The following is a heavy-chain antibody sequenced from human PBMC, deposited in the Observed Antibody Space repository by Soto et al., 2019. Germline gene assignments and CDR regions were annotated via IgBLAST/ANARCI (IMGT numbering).Heavy chain of an antibody. Sequence: GGSLRLSCAASGFTFRDYYMIWIRQAPGKGLEWLSYISSSGSTIYYADSVKGRFTISRDNAKNSLFLQMNSLRAEDTAVYYCARLVTATRNYYYGTDVWGQGTTVTVSS. J-gene: IGHJ6*02. CDR3: ARLVTATRNYYYGTDV. V-gene: IGHV3-11*01. CDR2: ISSSGSTI. CDR1: GFTFRDYY. D-gene: IGHD1-20*01.